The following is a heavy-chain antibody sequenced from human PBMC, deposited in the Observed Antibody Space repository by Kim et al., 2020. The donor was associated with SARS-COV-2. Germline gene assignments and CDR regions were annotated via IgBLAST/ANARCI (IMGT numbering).Heavy chain of an antibody. CDR2: FDPEDGET. V-gene: IGHV1-24*01. D-gene: IGHD3-22*01. CDR1: GYTLTELS. J-gene: IGHJ4*02. Sequence: ASVKVSCKVSGYTLTELSMHWVRQAPVKGLEWMGGFDPEDGETIYAQKFQGRVTMTEDTSTDTAYMELSSLRSEDTAVYYCATLNRTFYDSSGYLLDYWGQGTLVTIT. CDR3: ATLNRTFYDSSGYLLDY.